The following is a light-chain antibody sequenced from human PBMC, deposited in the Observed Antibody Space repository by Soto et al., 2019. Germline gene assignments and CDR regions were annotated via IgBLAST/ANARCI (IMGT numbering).Light chain of an antibody. CDR1: QSVSTY. CDR3: QHHDYWPLGAT. CDR2: DAS. J-gene: IGKJ4*01. V-gene: IGKV3-11*01. Sequence: EIVLTQSPATLSLSPGERVTLSCRASQSVSTYLAWYQQKPGQAPRLLIYDASNRATGIPARFSASGSGTDLPLTLSSLELEDFAAYYCQHHDYWPLGATFGGGTKVEIE.